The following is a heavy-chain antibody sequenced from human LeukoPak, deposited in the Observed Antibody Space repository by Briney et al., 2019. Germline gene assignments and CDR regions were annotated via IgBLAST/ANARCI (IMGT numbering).Heavy chain of an antibody. CDR3: ARRGYGDYLDY. D-gene: IGHD4-17*01. V-gene: IGHV4-38-2*01. CDR2: IYHSGST. Sequence: PSETLSLTCAVSGYSISSGYYWGWIRQPPGQGLEWIGSIYHSGSTYYNPSLKSRVTISVATSKNQFSLKLSSVTAADTAVYYCARRGYGDYLDYWGQGTLVTVSS. J-gene: IGHJ4*02. CDR1: GYSISSGYY.